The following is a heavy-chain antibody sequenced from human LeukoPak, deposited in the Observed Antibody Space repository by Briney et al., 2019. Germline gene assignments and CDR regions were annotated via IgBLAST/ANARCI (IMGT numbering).Heavy chain of an antibody. V-gene: IGHV4-30-4*01. CDR1: GGSISSGDYY. CDR2: IYYSGST. D-gene: IGHD4-17*01. J-gene: IGHJ5*02. Sequence: SETLSLTCTVSGGSISSGDYYWSWVRQPPGKGLEWIGYIYYSGSTYYNPSLKSRVTISIQTSKNQFSLKLTSVTAADTAVYYCAGDYGDLLTGIRFDTWGQGTLVTVSS. CDR3: AGDYGDLLTGIRFDT.